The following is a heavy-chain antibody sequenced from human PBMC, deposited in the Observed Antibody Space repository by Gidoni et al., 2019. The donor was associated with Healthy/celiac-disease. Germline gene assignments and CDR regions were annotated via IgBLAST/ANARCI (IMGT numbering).Heavy chain of an antibody. CDR3: ARLVYDFWNRYFDD. CDR1: GGSISRSSYS. V-gene: IGHV4-39*01. J-gene: IGHJ4*02. CDR2: IYYSGST. D-gene: IGHD3-3*01. Sequence: QLQLQESGPGLVKPSETLSLTCTVSGGSISRSSYSWGWIRQPPGKGLEWIGSIYYSGSTYDNTHLKSRVTISVETSKNQFSLKLSSVTAEDTSVYYCARLVYDFWNRYFDDWGQGTLVTVSS.